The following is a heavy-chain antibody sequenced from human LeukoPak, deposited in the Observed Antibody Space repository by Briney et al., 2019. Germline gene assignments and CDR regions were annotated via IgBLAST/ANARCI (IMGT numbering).Heavy chain of an antibody. CDR1: GGTFSSYA. Sequence: GSSVKVSCKAPGGTFSSYAISWVRQAPGQGLEWMGGIIPIFGTANYAQKFQGRVTITADESTSTAYMELSSLRSEDTAVYYCARGGAYGDYEYFQHWGQGTLVTVSS. CDR2: IIPIFGTA. CDR3: ARGGAYGDYEYFQH. D-gene: IGHD4-17*01. V-gene: IGHV1-69*01. J-gene: IGHJ1*01.